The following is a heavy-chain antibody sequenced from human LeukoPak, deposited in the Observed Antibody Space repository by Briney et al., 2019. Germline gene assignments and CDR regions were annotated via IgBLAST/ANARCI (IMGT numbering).Heavy chain of an antibody. CDR3: ARDRGWNYRYFDY. V-gene: IGHV1-69*05. D-gene: IGHD1-7*01. J-gene: IGHJ4*02. CDR2: IIPIFGTA. CDR1: GGTFSSYA. Sequence: ASVKVSCKASGGTFSSYAISWVRQAPGQGLEWMGGIIPIFGTANYAQKFQGRVTITTDESTSTAYMELSSLRSEDTAVYYCARDRGWNYRYFDYWGQGTLVTVSS.